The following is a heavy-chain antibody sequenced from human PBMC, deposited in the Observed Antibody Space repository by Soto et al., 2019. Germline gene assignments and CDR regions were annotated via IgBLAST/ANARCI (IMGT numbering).Heavy chain of an antibody. V-gene: IGHV3-9*01. J-gene: IGHJ6*02. Sequence: EVQLVESGGGLVQPGRSLRLSCAASGFIFDDFGMHWVRQAPGKGLEWVSGVTWNSGNIDYADSVKGRFTINRDNAKNSLYPQMHALRGEDTAQYYCANDRNGSLEGGMDVWGQGTTVTVSS. CDR3: ANDRNGSLEGGMDV. CDR1: GFIFDDFG. CDR2: VTWNSGNI. D-gene: IGHD1-26*01.